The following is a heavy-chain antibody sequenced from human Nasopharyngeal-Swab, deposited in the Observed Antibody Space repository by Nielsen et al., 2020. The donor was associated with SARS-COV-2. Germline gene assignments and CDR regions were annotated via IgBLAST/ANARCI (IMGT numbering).Heavy chain of an antibody. V-gene: IGHV3-23*01. CDR1: GFTFSSYA. CDR3: AKEGDGYNYFDH. D-gene: IGHD5-24*01. Sequence: GKSLKISCAASGFTFSSYAMSWVRQAPGKGLEWVSAISGSGGSTYYADSVKGRFTISRDNSKNTLYLQMNSLRAEDTAVYYCAKEGDGYNYFDHWGQGTLVTVSS. J-gene: IGHJ4*02. CDR2: ISGSGGST.